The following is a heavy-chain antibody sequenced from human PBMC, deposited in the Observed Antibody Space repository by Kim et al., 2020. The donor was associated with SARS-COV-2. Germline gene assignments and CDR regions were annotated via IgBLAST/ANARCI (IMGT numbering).Heavy chain of an antibody. D-gene: IGHD1-26*01. Sequence: SETLSLTCTVSGGSISSSSYYWGWIRQPPGKGLEWIGSIYYSGSTYYNPSLKSRVTISVDTSKNQFSLKLSSVTAADTAVYYCASPCGSYPRALGYWGQGTLVSGSS. CDR1: GGSISSSSYY. V-gene: IGHV4-39*01. CDR2: IYYSGST. J-gene: IGHJ4*02. CDR3: ASPCGSYPRALGY.